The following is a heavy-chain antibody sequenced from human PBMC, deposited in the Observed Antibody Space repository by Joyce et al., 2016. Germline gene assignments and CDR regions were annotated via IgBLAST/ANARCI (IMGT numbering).Heavy chain of an antibody. CDR1: GYTFTKYW. J-gene: IGHJ4*02. V-gene: IGHV5-10-1*03. Sequence: EVRLVQSGAEVKKPGESLTISCKASGYTFTKYWITWVRQMPGRAPECMGHIDPVYSYTDYNPSFQGHVSISVDRSTSTAYLQWSSLKASDTAIYYCAALFPCSNGICEDFDYWGQGTLVTVSS. CDR3: AALFPCSNGICEDFDY. CDR2: IDPVYSYT. D-gene: IGHD2-8*01.